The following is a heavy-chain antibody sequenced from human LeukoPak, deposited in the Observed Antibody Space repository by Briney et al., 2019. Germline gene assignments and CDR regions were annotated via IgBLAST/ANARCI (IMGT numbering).Heavy chain of an antibody. Sequence: GGSLRLSCAASGFTFSSYDMNWVRQAPGKGLEWVSSISTSSSYIYYADSVKGRFTISRENAKNSLYLQMNSLRAGDTAVYYCVYYDILTGYPYWGQGTLVTVSS. CDR1: GFTFSSYD. CDR2: ISTSSSYI. D-gene: IGHD3-9*01. CDR3: VYYDILTGYPY. J-gene: IGHJ4*02. V-gene: IGHV3-21*01.